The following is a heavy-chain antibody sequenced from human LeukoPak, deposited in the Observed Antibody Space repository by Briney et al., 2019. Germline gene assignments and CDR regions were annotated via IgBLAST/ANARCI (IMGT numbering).Heavy chain of an antibody. Sequence: GGSLRLSCAASGFTFSAYAMHWVRQAPGRGLEGVAVISYDGSNIYYADSVRGRFTISRDNSKSTLYLQMNSLRAEDTAIYSCARSYVSSGYYSFDYWGQGTLVTVSA. V-gene: IGHV3-30-3*01. D-gene: IGHD3-22*01. J-gene: IGHJ4*02. CDR3: ARSYVSSGYYSFDY. CDR1: GFTFSAYA. CDR2: ISYDGSNI.